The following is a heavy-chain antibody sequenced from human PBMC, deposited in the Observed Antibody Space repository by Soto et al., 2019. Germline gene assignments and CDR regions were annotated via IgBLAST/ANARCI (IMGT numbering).Heavy chain of an antibody. CDR1: GYAFNTYG. Sequence: QVQLMQSGAELTKPGASVKVSCETSGYAFNTYGLSWVRQAPGQGLEWMGWIVADSGNTIYAQKFQGGVTMYRDTSTNTAYMELRSLTSDDSALYYCARVAEYGSGSRRFDVWGQGTLVSVSS. D-gene: IGHD3-10*01. J-gene: IGHJ4*02. CDR3: ARVAEYGSGSRRFDV. CDR2: IVADSGNT. V-gene: IGHV1-18*01.